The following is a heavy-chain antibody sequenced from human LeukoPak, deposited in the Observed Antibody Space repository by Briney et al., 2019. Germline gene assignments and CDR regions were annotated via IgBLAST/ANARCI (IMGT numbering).Heavy chain of an antibody. CDR2: INHSGST. CDR3: ARVVERGYSSSWPSGYFDY. J-gene: IGHJ4*02. Sequence: SETLSLTCTVSGGSISSSSYYWSWIRQPPGKGLEWIGEINHSGSTNYNPSLKSRVTISVDTSKNQFSLKLSSVTAADTAVYYCARVVERGYSSSWPSGYFDYWGQGTLVTVSS. CDR1: GGSISSSSYY. V-gene: IGHV4-39*07. D-gene: IGHD6-13*01.